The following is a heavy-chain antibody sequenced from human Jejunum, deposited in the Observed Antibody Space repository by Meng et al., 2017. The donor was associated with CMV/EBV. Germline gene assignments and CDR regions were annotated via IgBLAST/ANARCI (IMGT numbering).Heavy chain of an antibody. CDR3: AKYNYGIDY. D-gene: IGHD5-18*01. J-gene: IGHJ4*02. CDR1: GFTFSSYW. Sequence: EVQRVGSGGGLVQPGGSLRLSCAASGFTFSSYWMTWVRQAPGKGLEWVANIKTDGSDKNYVDSVKGRFTISRDNAQNSLYLQMNSLRAEDTAVYYCAKYNYGIDYWGQGTLVTVSS. V-gene: IGHV3-7*02. CDR2: IKTDGSDK.